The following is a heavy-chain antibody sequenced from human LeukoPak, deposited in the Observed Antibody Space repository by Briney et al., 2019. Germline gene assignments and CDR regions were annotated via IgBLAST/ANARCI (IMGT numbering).Heavy chain of an antibody. CDR1: GYTFTSYD. CDR2: MNPNSGNT. V-gene: IGHV1-8*01. Sequence: EASVKVSCKASGYTFTSYDINWVRQATGQGLEWMGWMNPNSGNTGYAQKFQGRVTMTRNTSISTAYMELSSLRSEDTAVYYCAGRGYSSGWYPHWFDPWGQGTLVTVSS. J-gene: IGHJ5*02. D-gene: IGHD6-19*01. CDR3: AGRGYSSGWYPHWFDP.